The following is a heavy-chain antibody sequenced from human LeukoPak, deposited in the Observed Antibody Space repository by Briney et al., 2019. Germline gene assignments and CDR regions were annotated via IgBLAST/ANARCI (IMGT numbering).Heavy chain of an antibody. CDR1: GFTFSSYW. Sequence: GGSLRLSCAASGFTFSSYWMSWVRQAPGKGLEWVANIKQDGSEKYYVDSVKGRFTISRDNAKNSLYLQMNSLRAEDTAVYYCARDESSSGYCSGGSCYSITPGWFDHWGQGTLVTVSS. D-gene: IGHD2-15*01. V-gene: IGHV3-7*01. CDR3: ARDESSSGYCSGGSCYSITPGWFDH. CDR2: IKQDGSEK. J-gene: IGHJ5*02.